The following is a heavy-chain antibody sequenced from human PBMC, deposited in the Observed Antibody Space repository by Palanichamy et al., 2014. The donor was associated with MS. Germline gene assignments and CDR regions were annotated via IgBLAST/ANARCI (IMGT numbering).Heavy chain of an antibody. CDR2: IWYDGSNK. D-gene: IGHD6-19*01. Sequence: QVQLWSLGRRGPAWRSLRLSCAASGFTFSSYGMHWVRQAPGKGLEWVAVIWYDGSNKYYADSVKGRFTISRDNSKNTLYLQMNSLRAEDTAVYYCARVSGRQWLAGIDYWGQGTLVTVSS. CDR3: ARVSGRQWLAGIDY. V-gene: IGHV3-33*01. J-gene: IGHJ4*02. CDR1: GFTFSSYG.